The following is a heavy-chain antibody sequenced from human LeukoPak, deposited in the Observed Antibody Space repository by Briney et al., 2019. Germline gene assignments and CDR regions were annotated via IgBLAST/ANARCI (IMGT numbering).Heavy chain of an antibody. J-gene: IGHJ3*02. CDR1: GFTFSTYT. CDR3: ARGVAIAAAGNAFDI. V-gene: IGHV3-21*01. D-gene: IGHD6-13*01. Sequence: GGSLRLSCAASGFTFSTYTMNWVRQAPGKGLEWVSSISSSSSYIYYADSVKGRFTISRDDAKNSLYLQMNSLRAEDTAVYYCARGVAIAAAGNAFDIWGQGTMVTVSS. CDR2: ISSSSSYI.